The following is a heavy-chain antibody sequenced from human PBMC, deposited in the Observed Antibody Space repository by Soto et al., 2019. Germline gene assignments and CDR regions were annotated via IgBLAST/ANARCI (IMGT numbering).Heavy chain of an antibody. CDR1: GYTFSNYG. J-gene: IGHJ2*01. Sequence: ALVKVSCKASGYTFSNYGIHWVRQAPGQRLEWMGWINAGNGNTKYSQKFQDRVTITRDTSATTAYMELSSLRSEDTAVFYCARSGYSSGWYHWYFDLWGRGTLVTVSS. V-gene: IGHV1-3*01. D-gene: IGHD6-19*01. CDR2: INAGNGNT. CDR3: ARSGYSSGWYHWYFDL.